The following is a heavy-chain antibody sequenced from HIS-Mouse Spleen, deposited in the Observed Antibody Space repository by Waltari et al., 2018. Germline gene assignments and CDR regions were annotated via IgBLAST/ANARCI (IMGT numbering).Heavy chain of an antibody. CDR3: ARSNWYFDY. J-gene: IGHJ4*02. V-gene: IGHV3-66*01. Sequence: LQLQESGPGLVKPSETLSLTCTVSGGSISSSSYYWGWIRQPPGKGLEWVSVIYSGGSTYYADSVKGRFTISRDNSKNTLYLQLNSLRAEDTAVYYCARSNWYFDYWGQGTLVTVSS. D-gene: IGHD7-27*01. CDR1: GGSISSSSYY. CDR2: IYSGGST.